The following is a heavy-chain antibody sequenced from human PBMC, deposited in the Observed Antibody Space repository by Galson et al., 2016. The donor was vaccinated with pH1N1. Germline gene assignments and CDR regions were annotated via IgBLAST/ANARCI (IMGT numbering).Heavy chain of an antibody. CDR2: ILSISSE. CDR1: GFTFSTYS. J-gene: IGHJ4*02. Sequence: SLRLSCAASGFTFSTYSMHWVRQAPGKGLEWVAVILSISSEYYTDSVKGRFAISRDNAKNALYLQMHSLRAEDTAVYYCVSDGAHSSGYGFDYGGQGTPGTVSA. D-gene: IGHD3-22*01. V-gene: IGHV3-33*01. CDR3: VSDGAHSSGYGFDY.